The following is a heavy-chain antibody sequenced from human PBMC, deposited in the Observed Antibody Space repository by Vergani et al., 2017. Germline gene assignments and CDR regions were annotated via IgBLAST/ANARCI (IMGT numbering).Heavy chain of an antibody. J-gene: IGHJ4*02. CDR3: AKDLSRGYSGYDPPALFDY. V-gene: IGHV3-23*01. Sequence: EVQLLESGGGLVQPGGSLRLSCAASGFTFSSYAMSWVRQAPGKGLEWVSAISGSGGSTYDADSVKGRFTISRDNSKNTLYLQMNSLRAEATAVYYCAKDLSRGYSGYDPPALFDYWGQGTLVTVSS. D-gene: IGHD5-12*01. CDR1: GFTFSSYA. CDR2: ISGSGGST.